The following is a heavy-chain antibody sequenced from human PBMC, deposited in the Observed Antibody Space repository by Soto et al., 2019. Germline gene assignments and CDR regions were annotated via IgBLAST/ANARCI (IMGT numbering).Heavy chain of an antibody. J-gene: IGHJ6*02. CDR1: GFTLSNYG. Sequence: QVQLVESGGGVVQPGRSLTLSCAASGFTLSNYGLHWVRQAPGKGLEWVAMISFDGMTKYYADSVKGRFTISRESSKNTLYLHMNSLRADDTAVYFCARDRQQWLVNVMDVWGQGTTVTVSS. CDR3: ARDRQQWLVNVMDV. D-gene: IGHD6-19*01. V-gene: IGHV3-30*03. CDR2: ISFDGMTK.